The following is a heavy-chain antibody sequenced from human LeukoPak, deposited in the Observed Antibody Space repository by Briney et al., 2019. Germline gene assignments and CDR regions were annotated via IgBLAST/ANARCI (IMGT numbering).Heavy chain of an antibody. Sequence: PSGTLSLTCAVFGGSISSSNWWSWVRQPPGKGLEWIGEIYHSGSTNYNPALKSRVTISVDKSKNQFSLKLSSVTAADTAVYYCARVSYPTGSSTSGPNGMEVWGKGTTVTVSS. V-gene: IGHV4-4*02. CDR3: ARVSYPTGSSTSGPNGMEV. J-gene: IGHJ6*04. CDR1: GGSISSSNW. D-gene: IGHD2-2*01. CDR2: IYHSGST.